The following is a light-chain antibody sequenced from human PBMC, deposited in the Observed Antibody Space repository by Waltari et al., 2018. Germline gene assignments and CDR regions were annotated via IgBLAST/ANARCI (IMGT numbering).Light chain of an antibody. Sequence: QSALTQPASVSGSPGQSITISCTGTNSEVGGYDYVSWYQQHPGKAPTLIIYDVSNRPSGVSNRFSGSKSGNTASLTISGLQAEDEADYYCNSYTSSSTRVFGGGTKLTVL. CDR3: NSYTSSSTRV. J-gene: IGLJ2*01. CDR2: DVS. CDR1: NSEVGGYDY. V-gene: IGLV2-14*03.